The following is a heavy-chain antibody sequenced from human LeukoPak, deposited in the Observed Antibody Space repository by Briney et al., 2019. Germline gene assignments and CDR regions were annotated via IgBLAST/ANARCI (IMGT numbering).Heavy chain of an antibody. D-gene: IGHD2-2*01. V-gene: IGHV4-34*01. CDR2: INHSGST. CDR3: ARLFCYSTACYVDS. Sequence: SETLSLTCAVYGGSSSVYCWSWIRQPPGKGLEWIGEINHSGSTKFNPSLRSRVTLSIDTSRNQFSLNLSSVTAADTAVYYCARLFCYSTACYVDSWGQGTLVTVSS. J-gene: IGHJ4*02. CDR1: GGSSSVYC.